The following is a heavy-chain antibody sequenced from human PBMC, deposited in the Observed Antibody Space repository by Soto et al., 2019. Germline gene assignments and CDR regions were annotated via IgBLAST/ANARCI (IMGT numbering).Heavy chain of an antibody. Sequence: GGSLRFSCAASGFAFRSSSMNWVRQAPGKWLEWVSYISSSSSTIYYADSVKGRFTISRDNAKNSLYLQMNSLRDEDTAVYYCARDLRSITGTTRGWFDPWGRGTLVTVSP. V-gene: IGHV3-48*02. J-gene: IGHJ5*02. CDR1: GFAFRSSS. D-gene: IGHD1-7*01. CDR2: ISSSSSTI. CDR3: ARDLRSITGTTRGWFDP.